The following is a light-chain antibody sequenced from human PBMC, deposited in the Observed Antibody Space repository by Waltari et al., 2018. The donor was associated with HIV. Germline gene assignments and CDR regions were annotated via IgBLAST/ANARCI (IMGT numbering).Light chain of an antibody. CDR1: SSNIGNDN. J-gene: IGLJ1*01. CDR2: KNY. V-gene: IGLV1-47*01. Sequence: QSVLTQPPSASGTPGQTVTISCSGSSSNIGNDNVYWYQQLPGMTPKLLIYKNYQRPSGVPDRVAGSKSGTSASLAISGLRSEDEADYYCVGWDGSLSGYVFRAGTKVTVL. CDR3: VGWDGSLSGYV.